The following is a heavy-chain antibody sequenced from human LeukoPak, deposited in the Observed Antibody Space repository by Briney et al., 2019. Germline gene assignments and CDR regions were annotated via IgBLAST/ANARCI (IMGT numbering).Heavy chain of an antibody. CDR3: AKGLFSAYDKYLDS. CDR1: GFAFESFT. Sequence: GGSLRLSCAGSGFAFESFTMTWVRQAPGKGLEWVSLISDTGRDINYADSVRGRFTISRGNTKNSLFLQMDSLRVEDTAIYYCAKGLFSAYDKYLDSWGQGTLVTVPS. J-gene: IGHJ4*02. D-gene: IGHD5-12*01. V-gene: IGHV3-21*04. CDR2: ISDTGRDI.